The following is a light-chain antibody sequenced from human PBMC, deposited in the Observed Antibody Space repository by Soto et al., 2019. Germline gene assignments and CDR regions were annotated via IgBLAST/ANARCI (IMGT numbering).Light chain of an antibody. CDR1: QSVSSY. CDR2: DAS. Sequence: EIVLTHSPATLSFSPGERAALSCRASQSVSSYLAWYQQKPGQAPRLLIYDASNRATGIPARFSGSGSGTDFTLTISSLEPEDFAVYYCQQRSNWPPEVTFGQGTRLEIK. CDR3: QQRSNWPPEVT. V-gene: IGKV3-11*01. J-gene: IGKJ5*01.